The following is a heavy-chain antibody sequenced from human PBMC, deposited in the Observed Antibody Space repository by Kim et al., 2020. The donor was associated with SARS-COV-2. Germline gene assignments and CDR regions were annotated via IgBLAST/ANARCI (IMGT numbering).Heavy chain of an antibody. V-gene: IGHV4-59*08. CDR1: GGSISSYY. J-gene: IGHJ3*02. D-gene: IGHD6-13*01. CDR2: IYYSGST. CDR3: ARRKGSSSWYADAFDI. Sequence: SETLSLTCTVSGGSISSYYWSWIRQPPGKGLEWIGYIYYSGSTNHNPSLKSRVTISVDTSKNQFSLKLSSVTAADTAVYYCARRKGSSSWYADAFDIWG.